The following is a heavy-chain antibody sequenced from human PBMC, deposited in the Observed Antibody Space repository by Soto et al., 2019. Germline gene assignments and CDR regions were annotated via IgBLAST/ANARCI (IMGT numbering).Heavy chain of an antibody. CDR1: VFTFSSYG. J-gene: IGHJ6*02. V-gene: IGHV3-33*01. Sequence: PGGSLTLSCAASVFTFSSYGMHWVRQAPGKGLEWVAVIWYDGSNKYYADSVKGRFTISRDNSKNTLYLQMNSLRAEDTAVYYCAREERFGELPYYYYGMVVWGQGTTVTVSS. CDR3: AREERFGELPYYYYGMVV. D-gene: IGHD3-10*01. CDR2: IWYDGSNK.